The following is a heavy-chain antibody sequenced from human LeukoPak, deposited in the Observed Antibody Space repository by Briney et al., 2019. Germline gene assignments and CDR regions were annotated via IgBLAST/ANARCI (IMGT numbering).Heavy chain of an antibody. Sequence: PGGSLRLSCAASRVNFSSYSMNWVRQAPGKGLEWVSSISSSSSYIYYADSVKGRFTISRDNANNSLYLQMNSLRAEDTAVYYCARGEVPLDYWGQGTLVTVSS. V-gene: IGHV3-21*01. CDR2: ISSSSSYI. CDR3: ARGEVPLDY. CDR1: RVNFSSYS. J-gene: IGHJ4*02. D-gene: IGHD1-26*01.